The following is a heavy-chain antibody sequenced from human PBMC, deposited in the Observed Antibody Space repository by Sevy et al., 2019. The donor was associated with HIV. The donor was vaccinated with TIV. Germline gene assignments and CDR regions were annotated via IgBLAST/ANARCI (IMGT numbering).Heavy chain of an antibody. CDR3: ARPQLGYNSGLRSSFDY. CDR1: RFSFSVYA. V-gene: IGHV3-30*04. D-gene: IGHD5-18*01. J-gene: IGHJ4*02. CDR2: ISHDGSEK. Sequence: GGSLRLSCAASRFSFSVYAMHWVRQDPGRGLEWVAVISHDGSEKFYADSVKGRFTVSRDNSKNMLYLQMNSLRPDVTALYYCARPQLGYNSGLRSSFDYWGQGTPVTVSS.